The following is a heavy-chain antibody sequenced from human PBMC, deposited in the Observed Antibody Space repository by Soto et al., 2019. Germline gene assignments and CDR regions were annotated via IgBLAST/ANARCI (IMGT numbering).Heavy chain of an antibody. Sequence: SVATLVNHPEARRLTCAVPWISLSTSGVGLGWIRQTPGKALEWLALVYWNDDKHYSPSLESRLTISKDTSKNQAILTMTNMDPVDTATYYCARGLATLPVFAFDIWGQGTVVTGSS. CDR3: ARGLATLPVFAFDI. J-gene: IGHJ3*02. CDR2: VYWNDDK. V-gene: IGHV2-5*01. D-gene: IGHD1-1*01. CDR1: WISLSTSGVG.